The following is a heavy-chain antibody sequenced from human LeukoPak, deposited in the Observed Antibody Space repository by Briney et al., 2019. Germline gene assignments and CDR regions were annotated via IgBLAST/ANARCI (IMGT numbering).Heavy chain of an antibody. Sequence: PSETLSLTCTVSGASINTYYWSWIRQPAGKGLEWLGRIYTSSGSTNYSPSLKSRVTISLDRSKNQFSLKLSSVTAADTAVYYCARVLHDSSGYYFDYWGQGTLVTVSS. D-gene: IGHD3-22*01. CDR1: GASINTYY. V-gene: IGHV4-4*07. CDR3: ARVLHDSSGYYFDY. J-gene: IGHJ4*02. CDR2: IYTSSGST.